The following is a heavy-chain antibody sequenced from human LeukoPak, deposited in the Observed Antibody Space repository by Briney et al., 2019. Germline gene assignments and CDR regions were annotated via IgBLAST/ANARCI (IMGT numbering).Heavy chain of an antibody. CDR2: INPNSGGT. Sequence: GASVKVSCKASGYTFTGYYMHWVRQAPGRGLEWMGWINPNSGGTNYAQKFQGRVTMTRDTSISTAYMELSRLRSDDTAVYYCARGSNYGYYYYMDVWGKGTTVTVSS. CDR1: GYTFTGYY. V-gene: IGHV1-2*02. J-gene: IGHJ6*03. D-gene: IGHD4-17*01. CDR3: ARGSNYGYYYYMDV.